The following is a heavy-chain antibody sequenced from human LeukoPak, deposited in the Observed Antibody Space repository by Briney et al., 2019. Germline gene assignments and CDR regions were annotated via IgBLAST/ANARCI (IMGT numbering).Heavy chain of an antibody. CDR3: VTSWIRQQRDS. V-gene: IGHV3-7*01. CDR2: ITPDGSGK. D-gene: IGHD1-1*01. J-gene: IGHJ4*02. CDR1: GFSFRDHW. Sequence: PGGSLRLSCAASGFSFRDHWMSWVRQAPGKGLEWVADITPDGSGKTYVDSVKGRFTISRDNAKQSLYVQMDTLTAEDTAVYYCVTSWIRQQRDSWGQGTRVTVSS.